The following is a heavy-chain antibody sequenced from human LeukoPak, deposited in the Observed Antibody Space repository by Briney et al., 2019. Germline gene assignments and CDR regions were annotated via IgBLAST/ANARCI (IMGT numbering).Heavy chain of an antibody. CDR3: ARDHYGASIAPSRFDY. Sequence: SQTLSLTCAISGDSVSSNSAAWNWIRQSPSRGLEWLGRTYYRSKWYNDYAVSVKGRITINPDTSKNQFSLQLNSVTPEDTAVYYCARDHYGASIAPSRFDYWGQETLVTVSS. V-gene: IGHV6-1*01. D-gene: IGHD1-26*01. CDR1: GDSVSSNSAA. J-gene: IGHJ4*02. CDR2: TYYRSKWYN.